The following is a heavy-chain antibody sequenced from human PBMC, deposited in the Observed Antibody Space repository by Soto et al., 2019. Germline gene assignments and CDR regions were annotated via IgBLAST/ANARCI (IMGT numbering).Heavy chain of an antibody. CDR3: ARRVQQLVRGWFDP. Sequence: GQSLKISCKASVYSFSTYWIGWVRQMPGKGLEWMGFIYPGDSDTRYSPSFQGQVTISVDKSTSTTYLQWSSLKASDTAIYYCARRVQQLVRGWFDPWGQGTQVTVSS. CDR2: IYPGDSDT. J-gene: IGHJ5*02. D-gene: IGHD6-6*01. V-gene: IGHV5-51*01. CDR1: VYSFSTYW.